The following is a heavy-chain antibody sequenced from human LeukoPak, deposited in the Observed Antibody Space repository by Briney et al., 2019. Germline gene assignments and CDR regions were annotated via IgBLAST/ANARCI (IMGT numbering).Heavy chain of an antibody. Sequence: SETLSLACSVSGDSISTSSYYWGWIRQPPGKGLEWVGTIYYSGSTYYNPSLTSRVTISVDTSKNQFSLKLSSVTAADTAVYYCASLLARYSGYDSHYWGQGTLVTVSS. CDR3: ASLLARYSGYDSHY. D-gene: IGHD5-12*01. CDR1: GDSISTSSYY. CDR2: IYYSGST. V-gene: IGHV4-39*01. J-gene: IGHJ4*02.